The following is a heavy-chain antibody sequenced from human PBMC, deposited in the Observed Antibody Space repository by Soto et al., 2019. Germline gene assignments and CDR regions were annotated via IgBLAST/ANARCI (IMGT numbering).Heavy chain of an antibody. J-gene: IGHJ4*02. V-gene: IGHV3-30*18. Sequence: PGGSLKLSCAASGFTFSSFGIHWVRQAPGKGLEWVGVISYDGGKKYYADSVKGRFTISRDNSKNTLYLQMSSLRAEDTAVYYCAKPQANFYDSSGYFDYWGQGTLVTVSS. CDR3: AKPQANFYDSSGYFDY. CDR1: GFTFSSFG. CDR2: ISYDGGKK. D-gene: IGHD3-22*01.